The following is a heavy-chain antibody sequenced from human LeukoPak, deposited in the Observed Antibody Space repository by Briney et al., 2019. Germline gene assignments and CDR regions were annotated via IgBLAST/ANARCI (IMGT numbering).Heavy chain of an antibody. CDR3: ARGRYSSSPHSYYGMDV. V-gene: IGHV3-30-3*01. Sequence: GRSLRLSCAASGFTFSSYAIHWVRQAPGKGLEWVAVISYDGSNKYYADSVKGRFTISRDNSKNTLYLQMNSLRAEDTAVYYCARGRYSSSPHSYYGMDVWGQGTTVTVSS. CDR1: GFTFSSYA. J-gene: IGHJ6*02. CDR2: ISYDGSNK. D-gene: IGHD6-6*01.